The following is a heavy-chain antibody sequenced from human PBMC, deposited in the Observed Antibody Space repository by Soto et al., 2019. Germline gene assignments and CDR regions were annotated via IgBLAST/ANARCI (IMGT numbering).Heavy chain of an antibody. CDR1: GFTFSSYA. CDR2: ISGSGGST. D-gene: IGHD3-3*01. CDR3: AKDMVYYDFWSGPFLPPTGYGMDV. V-gene: IGHV3-23*01. J-gene: IGHJ6*02. Sequence: PGGSLRLSCPASGFTFSSYAMSWVRQAPGKGLEWVSAISGSGGSTYYADSVKGRFTISRDNSKNTLYLQMNSLRAEDTAVYYCAKDMVYYDFWSGPFLPPTGYGMDVWGQGTTVTVSS.